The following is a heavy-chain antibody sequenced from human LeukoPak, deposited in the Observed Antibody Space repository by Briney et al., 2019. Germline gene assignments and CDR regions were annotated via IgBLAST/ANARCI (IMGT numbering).Heavy chain of an antibody. CDR2: ISAYNGNT. CDR3: ARVGLSDIVVVPAALQFHFDY. CDR1: GYTFTSSG. V-gene: IGHV1-18*01. J-gene: IGHJ4*02. D-gene: IGHD2-2*02. Sequence: GASVKVSCKTSGYTFTSSGVTWVRQAPGQGLEWVGWISAYNGNTNSAQKFLGRVTMTTDTYATTAYMELRSLTSDDTAVYYCARVGLSDIVVVPAALQFHFDYWGQGTLVTVSS.